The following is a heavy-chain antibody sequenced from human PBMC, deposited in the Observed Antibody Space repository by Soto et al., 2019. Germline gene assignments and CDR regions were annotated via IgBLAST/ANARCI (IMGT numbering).Heavy chain of an antibody. V-gene: IGHV3-15*01. Sequence: EVQLVESGGGLVKPGGSLRLSCAASGITFSEAWMSWVRQAPGKGLEWVGRIKSKIYDGTTEYAASVKGRFTISRDDSKSTVFLQMNSLKTEDTAVYYCTTGPGNPGYWGQGTLVTVSS. J-gene: IGHJ4*02. CDR2: IKSKIYDGTT. CDR3: TTGPGNPGY. CDR1: GITFSEAW.